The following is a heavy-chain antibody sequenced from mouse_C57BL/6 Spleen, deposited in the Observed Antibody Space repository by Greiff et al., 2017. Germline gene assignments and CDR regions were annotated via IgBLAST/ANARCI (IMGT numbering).Heavy chain of an antibody. J-gene: IGHJ4*01. CDR3: DKMGYDGYPYAMDY. D-gene: IGHD2-3*01. Sequence: VQLQQSGPGLVQPSQSLSITCTVSGFSLTSYGVHWVRQPPGKGLEWLGEIWSGGRTAYNAAFISRLSISTDNSKSQVFCKMNSLQADDTAIYYCDKMGYDGYPYAMDYWGQGTSVTVSS. V-gene: IGHV2-4*01. CDR1: GFSLTSYG. CDR2: IWSGGRT.